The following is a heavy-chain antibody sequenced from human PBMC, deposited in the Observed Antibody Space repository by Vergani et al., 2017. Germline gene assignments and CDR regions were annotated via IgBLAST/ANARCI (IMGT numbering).Heavy chain of an antibody. CDR1: GFTFSSYW. D-gene: IGHD3-22*01. V-gene: IGHV3-7*01. CDR3: ARDGREVWLVDGSNWFDP. CDR2: IKQDGGEK. Sequence: EVQLVESGGGLVQPGGSLRLSCAASGFTFSSYWMSWVRQAPGKGLEWVANIKQDGGEKYYVDSVKGRFTISRDNAKNSLYLQMNSLSAEDTAVYYCARDGREVWLVDGSNWFDPWGEGTLVTVSS. J-gene: IGHJ5*02.